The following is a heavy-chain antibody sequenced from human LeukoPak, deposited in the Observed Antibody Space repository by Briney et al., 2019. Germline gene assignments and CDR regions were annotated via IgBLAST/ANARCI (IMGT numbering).Heavy chain of an antibody. D-gene: IGHD3-10*01. Sequence: GGSLRLSCAASGFTFTNYPMNWVRQAPGKGLEWVATIVSDGFKSYYADSVKGRFAISRDNSQQTIYLQMNSLRAEDTAVYYCAKDLFLFFGDTRGQGTLVTVSS. CDR3: AKDLFLFFGDT. J-gene: IGHJ5*02. CDR2: IVSDGFKS. CDR1: GFTFTNYP. V-gene: IGHV3-23*01.